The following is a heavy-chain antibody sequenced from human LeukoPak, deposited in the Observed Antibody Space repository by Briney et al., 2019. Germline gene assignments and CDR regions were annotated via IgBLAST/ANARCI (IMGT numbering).Heavy chain of an antibody. D-gene: IGHD6-6*01. V-gene: IGHV5-51*01. CDR2: IYPGDSDT. J-gene: IGHJ4*02. CDR3: ARRSSIATRLFDF. Sequence: GESLKISCKGSGYSFTSYLIGWVRPMPGKGLEWMGIIYPGDSDTKYSPSFQGQVTISADKSITTTYLQWSSLKASDTAIYYCARRSSIATRLFDFWGQGTLVTVSS. CDR1: GYSFTSYL.